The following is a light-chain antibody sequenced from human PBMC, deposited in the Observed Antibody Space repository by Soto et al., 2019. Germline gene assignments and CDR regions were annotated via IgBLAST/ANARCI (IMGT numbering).Light chain of an antibody. V-gene: IGKV1-5*01. CDR3: QQYNSYPIT. CDR1: RGINNW. J-gene: IGKJ5*01. Sequence: DIQMPSSPSTLSASLGDSSTITCRASRGINNWLAWYQQKPGKAPKLLIYDASSLESGVPSRFSGSGSGTEFTLTISSLQPDDFATYYCQQYNSYPITFGQGTRLEIK. CDR2: DAS.